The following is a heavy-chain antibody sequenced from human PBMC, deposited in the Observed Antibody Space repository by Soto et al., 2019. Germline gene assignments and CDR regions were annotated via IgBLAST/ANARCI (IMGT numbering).Heavy chain of an antibody. CDR2: IGTAGDT. CDR1: GFTFSSYD. D-gene: IGHD6-13*01. Sequence: EVQLVESGGGLVQPGGSLRLSCAASGFTFSSYDMHWVRQATGKGLAWVSAIGTAGDTYYPGSVKGRFTFSRENAKNSLYLQMNSLRAGDTAVYYCAGEPAARTGFDYWGQGTLVTVSS. V-gene: IGHV3-13*01. CDR3: AGEPAARTGFDY. J-gene: IGHJ4*02.